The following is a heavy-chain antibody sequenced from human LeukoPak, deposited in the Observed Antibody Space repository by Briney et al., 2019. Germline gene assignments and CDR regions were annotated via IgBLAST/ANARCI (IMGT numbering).Heavy chain of an antibody. CDR1: GFTFSSYA. D-gene: IGHD5-12*01. CDR2: ISGSGSST. V-gene: IGHV3-23*01. CDR3: AKGRVSGYESPFDY. J-gene: IGHJ4*02. Sequence: GGSLRLSCAVSGFTFSSYAMSWVRQAPGKGLEWVSGISGSGSSTYYADSVKGRFTISRDTSRNTLNLQMNSLRADDTAVYYCAKGRVSGYESPFDYWGQGTLVTVSS.